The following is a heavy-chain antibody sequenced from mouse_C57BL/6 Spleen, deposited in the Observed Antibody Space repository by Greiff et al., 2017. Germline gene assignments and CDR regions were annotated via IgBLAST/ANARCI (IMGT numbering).Heavy chain of an antibody. J-gene: IGHJ2*01. CDR2: ISSGGDYI. Sequence: EVKLVESGEGLVKPGGSLKLSCAASGFTFSSYAMSWVRQTPEKRLEWVAYISSGGDYIYYADTVKGRFTISRDNARNTLYLQMSSLKSEDTAMYYCTRVYDGYYGYFGYWGQGTTLTVSS. D-gene: IGHD2-3*01. CDR1: GFTFSSYA. CDR3: TRVYDGYYGYFGY. V-gene: IGHV5-9-1*02.